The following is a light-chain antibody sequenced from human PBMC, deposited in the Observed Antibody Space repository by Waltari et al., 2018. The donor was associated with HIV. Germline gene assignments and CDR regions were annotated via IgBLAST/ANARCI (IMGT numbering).Light chain of an antibody. CDR3: QAWDSDTVI. Sequence: SYELTQPPSVSVSPGQTATITCPADRLRGRYVCWYQQKAGQSPVLVLYQDNKRPSGIPARFSGSNSGNTATLTISGTQSLDEADYYCQAWDSDTVIFGGGTTLTVL. J-gene: IGLJ2*01. CDR2: QDN. CDR1: RLRGRY. V-gene: IGLV3-1*01.